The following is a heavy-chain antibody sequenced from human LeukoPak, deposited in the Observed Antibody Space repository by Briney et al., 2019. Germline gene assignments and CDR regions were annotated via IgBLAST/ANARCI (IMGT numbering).Heavy chain of an antibody. V-gene: IGHV1-3*01. CDR3: ARVARYSSSWVQIDY. CDR2: INAGNGNT. D-gene: IGHD6-13*01. CDR1: GYTFTSYA. J-gene: IGHJ4*02. Sequence: ASVKVPCKASGYTFTSYAMHWVRQAPGQRLEWMGWINAGNGNTKYSQKFQGRVTITRDTSASTAYMELSSLRSEDTAVYYCARVARYSSSWVQIDYWGQGTLVTVSS.